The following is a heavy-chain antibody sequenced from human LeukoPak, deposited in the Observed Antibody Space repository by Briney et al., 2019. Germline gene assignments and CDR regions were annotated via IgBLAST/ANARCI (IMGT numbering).Heavy chain of an antibody. J-gene: IGHJ4*02. V-gene: IGHV3-48*04. CDR2: ISSSSSTI. Sequence: GGSLRLSCAASGFTFSSYSMNWVRQAPGEGLEWVSYISSSSSTIYYADSVKGRFTISRDNAKNSLYLQMNSLRAEDTAVYYCAQESQGFDYWGQGTLVTVSS. CDR1: GFTFSSYS. CDR3: AQESQGFDY.